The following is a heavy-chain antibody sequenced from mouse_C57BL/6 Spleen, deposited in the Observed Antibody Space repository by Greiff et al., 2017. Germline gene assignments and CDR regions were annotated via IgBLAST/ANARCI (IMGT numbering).Heavy chain of an antibody. Sequence: QVQLKESGAELVRPGASVTLSCKASGYTFTDYEMHWVKQTPVHGLEWIGAIDPETGGTAYNQKFKGKAILTADKSSSTAYMELRSLTSEDSAVYYCTRGPRSLAYWGQGTLVTVSA. CDR2: IDPETGGT. J-gene: IGHJ3*01. V-gene: IGHV1-15*01. CDR1: GYTFTDYE. CDR3: TRGPRSLAY.